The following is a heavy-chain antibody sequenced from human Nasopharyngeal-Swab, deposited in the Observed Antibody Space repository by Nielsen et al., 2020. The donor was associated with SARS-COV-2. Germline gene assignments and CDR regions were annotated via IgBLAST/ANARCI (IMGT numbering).Heavy chain of an antibody. Sequence: WARQAPGQGLEWMGRINPNSGDTNYAQKFQGRATVTRDTSINTAYMELSSLRSDDTAVYYCARDDGDVPGITGSGPPGGYWGQGTLVTVSS. D-gene: IGHD6-13*01. V-gene: IGHV1-2*06. CDR3: ARDDGDVPGITGSGPPGGY. J-gene: IGHJ4*02. CDR2: INPNSGDT.